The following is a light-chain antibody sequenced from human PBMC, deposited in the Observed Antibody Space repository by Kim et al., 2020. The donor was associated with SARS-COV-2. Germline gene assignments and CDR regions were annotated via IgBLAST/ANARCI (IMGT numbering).Light chain of an antibody. CDR2: GKN. V-gene: IGLV3-19*01. Sequence: SSELTQDPTVSVALGQTVRITCQGDSLRSYYATWYQQKPGQAPILVIYGKNNRPSGIPDRFSGSSSGNTASLTITGTPAGDEADYYCSSRDSNDNVVFGGGTQLTVL. CDR1: SLRSYY. CDR3: SSRDSNDNVV. J-gene: IGLJ2*01.